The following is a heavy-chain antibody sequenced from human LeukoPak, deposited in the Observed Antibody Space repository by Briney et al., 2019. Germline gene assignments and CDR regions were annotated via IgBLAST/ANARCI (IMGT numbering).Heavy chain of an antibody. V-gene: IGHV4-30-2*01. CDR2: IYHSRST. J-gene: IGHJ5*02. Sequence: SQTLSLTCAVSGGSISSGGYSWSWIRQPPGKGLEWIGYIYHSRSTYYNPSLKSRVTISVDRSKNQFSLKLSSVTAADTAVYYCARGTGDCSSTSCYTALNWFDPWGQGTLVTVSS. D-gene: IGHD2-2*02. CDR1: GGSISSGGYS. CDR3: ARGTGDCSSTSCYTALNWFDP.